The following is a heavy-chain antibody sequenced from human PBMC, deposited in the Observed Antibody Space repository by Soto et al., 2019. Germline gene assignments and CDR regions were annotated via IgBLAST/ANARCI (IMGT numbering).Heavy chain of an antibody. J-gene: IGHJ6*02. CDR1: GYTFTSYY. V-gene: IGHV1-46*01. D-gene: IGHD3-9*01. CDR2: INPSGGST. Sequence: ASVKVSCKASGYTFTSYYMHWLRQAPGQGLEWMGIINPSGGSTSYAQKFQGRVTMTRDTSTSTVYMELSSLRSEDTAVYYCARDRGERTYYDILTGYYRYYYYGMDVWGQGTTVTVSS. CDR3: ARDRGERTYYDILTGYYRYYYYGMDV.